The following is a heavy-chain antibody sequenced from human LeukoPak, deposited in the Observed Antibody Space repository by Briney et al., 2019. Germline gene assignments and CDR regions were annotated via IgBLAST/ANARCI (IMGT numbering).Heavy chain of an antibody. CDR3: ARGSHQPSGSYFDY. CDR2: IYYTENT. Sequence: PSETLSLTCTVSGGSISRYYWCWIRQPPGKGLEWIGYIYYTENTNYNPSLKSRVTISVDTSKNQFSLKLSSVTAADTAVYYCARGSHQPSGSYFDYWGQGTLVTVSS. J-gene: IGHJ4*02. V-gene: IGHV4-59*01. D-gene: IGHD1-26*01. CDR1: GGSISRYY.